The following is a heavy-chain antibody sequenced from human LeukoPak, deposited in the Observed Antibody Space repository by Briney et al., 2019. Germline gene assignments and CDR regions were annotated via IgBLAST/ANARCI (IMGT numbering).Heavy chain of an antibody. D-gene: IGHD6-13*01. CDR2: INQDGSQK. J-gene: IGHJ4*02. Sequence: PGGSLRLSCVVSGFTFSDFWMSWVRQAPGKGLEWVADINQDGSQKYYEDSMRGRFTISRDNAENSLYLQMNSLRAEDTAVYYCARGGYRSDGPGIARYWGQGTLVTVSS. CDR3: ARGGYRSDGPGIARY. CDR1: GFTFSDFW. V-gene: IGHV3-7*01.